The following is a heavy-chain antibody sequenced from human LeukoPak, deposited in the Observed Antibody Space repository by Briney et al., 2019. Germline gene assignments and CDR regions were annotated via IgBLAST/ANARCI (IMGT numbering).Heavy chain of an antibody. Sequence: GESLKISCKGSGYSFTSYWISWVRQMPGKGLEWMGRIDPSDSYTNYSPSFQGHVTISADKSISTAYLQWSSLKASDTAMYYRARLTPWFGEATLYFQHWGQGTLVTVSS. J-gene: IGHJ1*01. CDR3: ARLTPWFGEATLYFQH. D-gene: IGHD3-10*01. CDR1: GYSFTSYW. V-gene: IGHV5-10-1*01. CDR2: IDPSDSYT.